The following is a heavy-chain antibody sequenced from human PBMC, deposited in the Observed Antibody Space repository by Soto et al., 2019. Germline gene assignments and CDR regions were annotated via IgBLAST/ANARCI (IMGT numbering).Heavy chain of an antibody. CDR3: ARDYPRYCSSTSCPYHWLDP. Sequence: ASVKVSCKASGYTFTSYAMHWVRQAPGQRLEWMGWINAGNGNTKYSQKFQGRVTITRDTSASTAYMELSSLRSEDTAVYYCARDYPRYCSSTSCPYHWLDPWGQGTLVTVSS. J-gene: IGHJ5*02. V-gene: IGHV1-3*01. D-gene: IGHD2-2*01. CDR1: GYTFTSYA. CDR2: INAGNGNT.